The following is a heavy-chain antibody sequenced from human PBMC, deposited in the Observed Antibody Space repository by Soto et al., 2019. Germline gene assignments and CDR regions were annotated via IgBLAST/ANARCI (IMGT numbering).Heavy chain of an antibody. V-gene: IGHV4-30-4*01. Sequence: PSETLSLTCTVSGGSISSGDYYWSWIRQPPGKGLEWIGYIYYSGSTYYNPSLKSRVTISVDTSKNQFSLKLSSVTAADTAVYYCARGSSGPGMMWFDPWGQGTLVTVSS. CDR3: ARGSSGPGMMWFDP. CDR2: IYYSGST. CDR1: GGSISSGDYY. D-gene: IGHD3-10*01. J-gene: IGHJ5*02.